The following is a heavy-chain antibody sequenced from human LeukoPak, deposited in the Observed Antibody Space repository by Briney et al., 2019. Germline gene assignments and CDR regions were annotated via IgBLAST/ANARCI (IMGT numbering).Heavy chain of an antibody. J-gene: IGHJ4*02. CDR1: GFTFSRYN. V-gene: IGHV3-48*01. CDR3: ANLAGNLIRDY. CDR2: IRSSDSTI. D-gene: IGHD6-19*01. Sequence: GGSLRLSCTVSGFTFSRYNMNWVRQVPGKGLEWVSYIRSSDSTIYYAASVRGRFTISSDKAKNSLYLQMNSLRAEDTAVYYCANLAGNLIRDYWGQGTLVTVSS.